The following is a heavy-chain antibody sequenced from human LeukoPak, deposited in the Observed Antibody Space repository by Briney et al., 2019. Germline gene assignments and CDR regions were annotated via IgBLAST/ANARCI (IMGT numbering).Heavy chain of an antibody. V-gene: IGHV4-59*01. J-gene: IGHJ6*02. CDR2: IYYSGST. CDR3: ARKMAGYYYYDMDV. Sequence: SETLSLTCTVSGGSISSYYWSWIRQPPGKGLEWIGYIYYSGSTNYNPSLKGRVTISVDTSKNQFSLKLSSVTAADTAVYYCARKMAGYYYYDMDVWGQGTTVTVSS. D-gene: IGHD5-24*01. CDR1: GGSISSYY.